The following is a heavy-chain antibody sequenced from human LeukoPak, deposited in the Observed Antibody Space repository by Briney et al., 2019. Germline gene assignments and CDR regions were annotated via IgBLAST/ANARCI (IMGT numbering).Heavy chain of an antibody. Sequence: GGSLRLSCAASGFTFSSYGMHWVRQAPGKGLEWVSAISGRDGSAYYADSVKGRFTISRDNSKNTLYLQMSSLRAEDTAVYYCAKGNLRGPPPNIDYWGQGTLVTVSS. CDR3: AKGNLRGPPPNIDY. D-gene: IGHD5/OR15-5a*01. V-gene: IGHV3-23*01. J-gene: IGHJ4*02. CDR1: GFTFSSYG. CDR2: ISGRDGSA.